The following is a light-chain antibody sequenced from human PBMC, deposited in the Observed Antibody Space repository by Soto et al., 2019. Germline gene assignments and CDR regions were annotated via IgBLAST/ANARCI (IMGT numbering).Light chain of an antibody. CDR3: QQYNNWPLT. CDR1: QSVGSK. Sequence: EIVMTQSPPTLSVSPGERATLSCRASQSVGSKLAWYHQKTGHAPRLLIYGASTRATAITARFSGSGSGTEFTLPISSLQSEDFAVYYCQQYNNWPLTFGPGTKVDIK. V-gene: IGKV3-15*01. CDR2: GAS. J-gene: IGKJ3*01.